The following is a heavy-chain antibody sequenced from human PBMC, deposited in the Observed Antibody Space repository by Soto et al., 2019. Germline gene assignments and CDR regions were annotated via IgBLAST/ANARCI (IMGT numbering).Heavy chain of an antibody. V-gene: IGHV3-11*01. CDR3: ARDHGGGGLTLEY. CDR1: GFIFSDYY. Sequence: DLEESGGGLVKPGGSLRLSCTASGFIFSDYYMSWIRQAPGKGLEWVSDISNSGRITHHADSVEGRFTISRDNAKDSIYLQMNSLRPEDSAIYYCARDHGGGGLTLEYWGQGPLVTVSS. J-gene: IGHJ4*02. D-gene: IGHD3-16*01. CDR2: ISNSGRIT.